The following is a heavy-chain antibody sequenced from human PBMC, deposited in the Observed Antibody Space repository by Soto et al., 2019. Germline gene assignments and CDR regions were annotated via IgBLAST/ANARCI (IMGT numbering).Heavy chain of an antibody. V-gene: IGHV1-24*01. J-gene: IGHJ5*02. D-gene: IGHD2-15*01. CDR1: GYTLTELS. Sequence: QVQLVQSGAEVKKPGASVKVSCKVSGYTLTELSMHWVRQAPGKGLEWMGGFDPEDGETIYAQKFQGRVTMTEDTSTDPAYMELSSLRSEDTAVYYCATMVGLLLRGGDWFDPWGQGTLVTVSS. CDR2: FDPEDGET. CDR3: ATMVGLLLRGGDWFDP.